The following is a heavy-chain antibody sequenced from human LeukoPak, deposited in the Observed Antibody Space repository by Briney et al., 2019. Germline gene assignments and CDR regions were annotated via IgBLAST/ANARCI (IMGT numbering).Heavy chain of an antibody. J-gene: IGHJ5*02. Sequence: GCSVNVSCKASGGTVSSYAISWVRQAGGQGLEWMGRIISILGIANSAQKFQGRVTITAEKYTSTAYMELGSLRSDDAAVYYCAGTYYYVSGSQNWFDPWGQGTLVTVSS. CDR1: GGTVSSYA. CDR3: AGTYYYVSGSQNWFDP. V-gene: IGHV1-69*04. D-gene: IGHD3-10*01. CDR2: IISILGIA.